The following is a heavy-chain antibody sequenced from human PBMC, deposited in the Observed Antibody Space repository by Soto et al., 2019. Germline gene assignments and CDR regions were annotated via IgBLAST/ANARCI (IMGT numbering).Heavy chain of an antibody. CDR2: ILVAAST. Sequence: PGGSLRLSCAASGFICSSYDMSWVRQAPGKGLEWVSTILVAASTHYEDSVKGRFTISRDRSKNTVSSQMNRLTAGDTAVYYCAKATATGGGAFDICGQGTMVTVSS. CDR3: AKATATGGGAFDI. D-gene: IGHD2-8*02. CDR1: GFICSSYD. J-gene: IGHJ3*02. V-gene: IGHV3-23*01.